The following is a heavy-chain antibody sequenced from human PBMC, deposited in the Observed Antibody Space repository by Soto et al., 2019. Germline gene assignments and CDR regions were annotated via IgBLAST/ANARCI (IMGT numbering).Heavy chain of an antibody. CDR1: GFTFINYA. V-gene: IGHV3-23*01. CDR2: ISGGGDDT. D-gene: IGHD3-22*01. J-gene: IGHJ2*01. CDR3: PSKFLGSHMRQDSGYSDN. Sequence: EVQLLESGGGLVQPGGSLRLSCAASGFTFINYALNWVRQAPGKGLQWVATISGGGDDTFYAGSVKGLCTFSRDHSNRAASLDMNSLGDQHSAVWCYPSKFLGSHMRQDSGYSDNRVRGLLVSVSS.